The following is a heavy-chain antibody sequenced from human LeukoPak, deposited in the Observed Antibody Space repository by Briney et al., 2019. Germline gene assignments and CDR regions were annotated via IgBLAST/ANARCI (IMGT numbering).Heavy chain of an antibody. CDR2: IYHSGST. V-gene: IGHV4-39*07. Sequence: PSETLSLTCTVSGGSISSSNYYWGWIRQPPGKGLEWIGSIYHSGSTYYNPSLKSRVTISVDTSKNQFSLKLSSVTAADTAVYYCATLPDMMDAFDIWGQGTMVTVSS. CDR3: ATLPDMMDAFDI. CDR1: GGSISSSNYY. J-gene: IGHJ3*02. D-gene: IGHD3-16*01.